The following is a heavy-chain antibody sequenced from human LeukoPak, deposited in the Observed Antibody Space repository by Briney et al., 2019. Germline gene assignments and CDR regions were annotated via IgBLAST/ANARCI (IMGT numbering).Heavy chain of an antibody. CDR1: GGSISSGGYY. CDR3: ARARSGTTTTYYYYMDV. J-gene: IGHJ6*03. D-gene: IGHD1-7*01. CDR2: IYYSGST. Sequence: SETLSLTCTVSGGSISSGGYYWSWIRQHPGKDLEWIGYIYYSGSTYYNPSLKSRVTISVDTSKNQFSLKLSSVTAADTAVYYCARARSGTTTTYYYYMDVWGKGTTVTVSS. V-gene: IGHV4-31*03.